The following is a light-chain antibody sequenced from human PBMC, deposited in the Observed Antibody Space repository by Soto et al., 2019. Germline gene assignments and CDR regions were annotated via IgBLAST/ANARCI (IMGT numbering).Light chain of an antibody. V-gene: IGLV2-8*01. Sequence: QSALTQPPSASGSPGQSVTISCTGTSSDVGGYNYVSWYQQHPGKAPKLMIYEVSKRPSGVPDRFSGSKSGNTASLTVSGLQDEDEADYYCSSYAGSNNLVFGGGTKVTV. J-gene: IGLJ2*01. CDR3: SSYAGSNNLV. CDR1: SSDVGGYNY. CDR2: EVS.